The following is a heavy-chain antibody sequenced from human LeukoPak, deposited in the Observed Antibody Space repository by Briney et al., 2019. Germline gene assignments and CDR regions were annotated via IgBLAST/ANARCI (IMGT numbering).Heavy chain of an antibody. J-gene: IGHJ5*02. CDR3: ARDLVDCFDP. CDR1: GFTFSNYA. CDR2: IWYDGSNK. D-gene: IGHD2-8*02. V-gene: IGHV3-30-3*01. Sequence: PGGSLRLSCAASGFTFSNYAMHWVRQAPGKGLEWVAVIWYDGSNKFYADSVKGRFTISRDNAKNTLYLQMNSLRAEDTAVYYCARDLVDCFDPWGQGTLVTVSS.